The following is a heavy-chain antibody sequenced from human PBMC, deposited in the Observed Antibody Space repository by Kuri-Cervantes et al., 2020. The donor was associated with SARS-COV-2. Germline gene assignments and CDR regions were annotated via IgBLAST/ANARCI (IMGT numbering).Heavy chain of an antibody. CDR3: ARLKAGQFDY. Sequence: ESLKISCAVYGGSFSGYYWSWIRQPPGKGLEWIGEINHSGSTNYNPSLKSRVTISVDTSKNQFSLKLSSVTAADTAVYYCARLKAGQFDYWGQGTLVTVSS. CDR1: GGSFSGYY. V-gene: IGHV4-34*01. CDR2: INHSGST. J-gene: IGHJ4*02.